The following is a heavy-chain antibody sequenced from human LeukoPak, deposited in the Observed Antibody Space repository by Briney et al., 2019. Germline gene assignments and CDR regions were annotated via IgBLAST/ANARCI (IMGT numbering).Heavy chain of an antibody. J-gene: IGHJ4*02. CDR3: ARGVGAIEK. CDR1: GGSISNSDYY. CDR2: IYHSGST. V-gene: IGHV4-39*07. Sequence: SETLSLTCTVSGGSISNSDYYWGWIRQPPGKGLEWIGSIYHSGSTYYNPSLKSRVTISVDTSKNQFSLKLSSVTAADTAVYYCARGVGAIEKWGQGTLVTVSS. D-gene: IGHD1-26*01.